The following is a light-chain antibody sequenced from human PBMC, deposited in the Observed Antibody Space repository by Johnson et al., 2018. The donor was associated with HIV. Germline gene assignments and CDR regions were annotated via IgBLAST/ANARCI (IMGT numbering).Light chain of an antibody. V-gene: IGLV1-51*01. Sequence: QSVLTQPPSVSAAPGQKVTISCSGSSSNIGNNYVSWYQQLPGTAPKLLIYDNNKRPSGIHDGFSGSKSGTSATLGITGLQTGDEADYYCGTWDSSLSARYVFGTGTKVTVL. CDR2: DNN. CDR1: SSNIGNNY. CDR3: GTWDSSLSARYV. J-gene: IGLJ1*01.